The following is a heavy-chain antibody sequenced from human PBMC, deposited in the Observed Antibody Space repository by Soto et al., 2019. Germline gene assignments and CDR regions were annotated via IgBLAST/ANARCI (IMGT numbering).Heavy chain of an antibody. CDR1: GGSISSGGYY. CDR2: IYYSGST. V-gene: IGHV4-31*03. J-gene: IGHJ6*02. CDR3: AGSTAGYCSSTSCSLPNYYYYGMDV. D-gene: IGHD2-2*01. Sequence: SETLSLTCTVSGGSISSGGYYWSWIRQHPGKGLEWIGYIYYSGSTYYNPSLKSRVTISVDTSKNQFSLKLSSVTAADTAVYYCAGSTAGYCSSTSCSLPNYYYYGMDVWGQGTTVTVSS.